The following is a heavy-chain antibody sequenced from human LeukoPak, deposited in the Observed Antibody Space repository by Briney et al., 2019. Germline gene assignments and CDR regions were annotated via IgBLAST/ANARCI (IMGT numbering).Heavy chain of an antibody. Sequence: SDTLSLTCTVSGGSISSYYWSWIRQPAGKGREGIGRIYTSLSTNYNPSLKSRVTMSVATSKNPFSLKLSSVTAADTAVYYCAGTYYYGSGSYYPFSWFDPWGQGTLVTVSS. V-gene: IGHV4-4*07. CDR2: IYTSLST. D-gene: IGHD3-10*01. CDR1: GGSISSYY. CDR3: AGTYYYGSGSYYPFSWFDP. J-gene: IGHJ5*02.